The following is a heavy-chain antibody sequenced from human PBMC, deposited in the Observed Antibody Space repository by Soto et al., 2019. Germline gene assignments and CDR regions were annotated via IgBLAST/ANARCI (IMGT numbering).Heavy chain of an antibody. Sequence: SETLSLTGAVAGGSMSSVGYSWSWILQPPGKGLEWIGYIQHSGSTYYNPPLKSRVTISVDSSKTQISLKLSSVTAADTAVYYCARESGAGGTGYYYYGMDVWGQGTTVTVSS. J-gene: IGHJ6*02. CDR3: ARESGAGGTGYYYYGMDV. D-gene: IGHD6-13*01. CDR2: IQHSGST. CDR1: GGSMSSVGYS. V-gene: IGHV4-30-2*01.